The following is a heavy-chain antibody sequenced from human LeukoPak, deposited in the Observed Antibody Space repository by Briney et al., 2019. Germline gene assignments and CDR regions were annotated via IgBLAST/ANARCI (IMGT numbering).Heavy chain of an antibody. V-gene: IGHV1-18*01. CDR2: ISAYNGNT. J-gene: IGHJ4*02. CDR1: GYTFTSYG. D-gene: IGHD2-2*01. CDR3: ARNLRDIVVVPAADELDY. Sequence: ASVKVSCKASGYTFTSYGISWVRQAPGQGLEWMGWISAYNGNTNYAQKLQGRVTMTTDTSTSTAYMELGSLRSDDTAVYYCARNLRDIVVVPAADELDYWGQGTLVTVSS.